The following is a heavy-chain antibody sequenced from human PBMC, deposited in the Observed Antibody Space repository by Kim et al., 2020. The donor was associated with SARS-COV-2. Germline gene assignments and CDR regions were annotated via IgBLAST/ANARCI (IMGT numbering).Heavy chain of an antibody. J-gene: IGHJ6*02. D-gene: IGHD3-10*01. Sequence: SETLSLTCAVSGGSISSSNWWSWVRQPPGKGLEWIGEIYHSGSTNYNPSLKSRVTISVDKSKNQFSLKLSSVTAADTAVYYCARVRGSGSYWVSENYYYYGMDVWGQGTTVTVSS. CDR3: ARVRGSGSYWVSENYYYYGMDV. CDR1: GGSISSSNW. V-gene: IGHV4-4*02. CDR2: IYHSGST.